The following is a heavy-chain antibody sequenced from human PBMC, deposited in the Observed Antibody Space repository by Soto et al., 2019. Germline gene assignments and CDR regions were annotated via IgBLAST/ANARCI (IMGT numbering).Heavy chain of an antibody. CDR3: ARIQDYVWGSYPYDV. CDR1: GFSLNEARLG. J-gene: IGHJ4*02. V-gene: IGHV2-26*01. Sequence: SCPTLVNPTETLTLTCTVSGFSLNEARLGVSWIRQPPGRALEWLAHIFSNDEKSYSTSLYNRLTISKDTSKSQVVLTMTNMGPVDTATYFCARIQDYVWGSYPYDVWGQGSLVTVS. D-gene: IGHD3-16*02. CDR2: IFSNDEK.